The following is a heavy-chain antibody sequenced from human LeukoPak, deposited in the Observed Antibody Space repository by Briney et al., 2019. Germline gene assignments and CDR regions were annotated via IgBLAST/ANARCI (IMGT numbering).Heavy chain of an antibody. J-gene: IGHJ4*02. CDR1: GYTFTSYG. Sequence: ASVKVSCKASGYTFTSYGISWVRQAPGQGLEWMGWNSAYNGNTNYAQNYQGRVTMTTDTSTSTAYMELRSLTSDDTAVYYCARDSKACLDYWGLGTLVTVSS. CDR2: NSAYNGNT. V-gene: IGHV1-18*01. CDR3: ARDSKACLDY.